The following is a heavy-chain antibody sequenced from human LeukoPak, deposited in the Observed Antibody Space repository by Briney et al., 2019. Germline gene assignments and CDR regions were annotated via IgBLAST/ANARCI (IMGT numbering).Heavy chain of an antibody. CDR2: LCGTAGGS. J-gene: IGHJ4*02. CDR3: AKGTNISCYSGAGY. D-gene: IGHD2-15*01. V-gene: IGHV3-23*01. CDR1: GFTFSSYA. Sequence: PGGSLRLSCAASGFTFSSYAMSRLRQAPGKQLEWISSLCGTAGGSYYADSVKGRFTISKDNSKNTLYLQMVSLRAEDTAIYCCAKGTNISCYSGAGYWGQGTLVTVSS.